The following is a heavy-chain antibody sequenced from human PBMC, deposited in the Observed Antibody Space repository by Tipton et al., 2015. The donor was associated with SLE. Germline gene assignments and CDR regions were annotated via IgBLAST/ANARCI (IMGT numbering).Heavy chain of an antibody. J-gene: IGHJ4*02. CDR3: ASRASSGYYSFDY. D-gene: IGHD3-22*01. V-gene: IGHV3-53*04. CDR1: GFTVSSNY. CDR2: IYSGGST. Sequence: SLRLSCAASGFTVSSNYMSWVRQAPGKGLEWVSVIYSGGSTYYADSVKGRFPISRHNSKNTLYLQMNSLRAEDTAVYYCASRASSGYYSFDYWGQGTLVTVSS.